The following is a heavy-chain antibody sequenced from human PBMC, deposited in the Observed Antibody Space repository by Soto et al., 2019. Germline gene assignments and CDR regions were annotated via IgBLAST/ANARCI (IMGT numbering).Heavy chain of an antibody. CDR2: IIPIFGTA. J-gene: IGHJ4*02. CDR3: SHFSTWQDDY. Sequence: GASVKVSCKASGGTFSSYAISWVRQAPGQGLEWMGGIIPIFGTANYAQKFQGRVTITADESTSTAYMELSSLRSEDTAVYYCSHFSTWQDDYWGQGTLVTVSS. V-gene: IGHV1-69*13. CDR1: GGTFSSYA. D-gene: IGHD1-26*01.